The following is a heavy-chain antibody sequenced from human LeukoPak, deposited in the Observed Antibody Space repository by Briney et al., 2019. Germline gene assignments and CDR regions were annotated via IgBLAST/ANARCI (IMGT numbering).Heavy chain of an antibody. D-gene: IGHD3-16*01. CDR3: ARDNTIMITFGGANFDY. V-gene: IGHV3-11*06. Sequence: GGSLRLSCAASGFTFRDYYMSWIRQAPGKGLEWVSYISSSSSYTNYADSVKGRFTISRDNAKNSLYLQMNSLRAEDTAVYYCARDNTIMITFGGANFDYWGQGTLVTVSS. J-gene: IGHJ4*02. CDR1: GFTFRDYY. CDR2: ISSSSSYT.